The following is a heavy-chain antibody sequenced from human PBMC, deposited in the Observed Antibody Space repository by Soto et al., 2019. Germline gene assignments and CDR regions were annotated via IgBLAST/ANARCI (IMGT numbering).Heavy chain of an antibody. V-gene: IGHV3-23*01. CDR3: ARDAVPFHGIWLDHD. Sequence: AGGSLRLSCAASGFAFSDYAIILIRQFPGKGLQWVSGLYGNGGGVHYADSVKGRFTISRDNSAYSAYLQMNNLRVEDTAVYYCARDAVPFHGIWLDHDWGQGIVVTVSS. CDR2: LYGNGGGV. J-gene: IGHJ4*02. CDR1: GFAFSDYA. D-gene: IGHD2-2*01.